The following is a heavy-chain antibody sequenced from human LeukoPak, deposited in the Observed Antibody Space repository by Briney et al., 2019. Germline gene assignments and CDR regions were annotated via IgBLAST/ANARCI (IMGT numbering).Heavy chain of an antibody. CDR1: GYTFIDYF. CDR3: ARDLSSTSNWEFDY. V-gene: IGHV1-2*02. D-gene: IGHD7-27*01. Sequence: GASVKVSCKASGYTFIDYFIHWVRQAPGQGLEWMGGINPNSGGAEFTQEFQGRVTMTRDTSISTTYMELSRLTSDDTALYYCARDLSSTSNWEFDYWGQGTLVTVSS. CDR2: INPNSGGA. J-gene: IGHJ4*02.